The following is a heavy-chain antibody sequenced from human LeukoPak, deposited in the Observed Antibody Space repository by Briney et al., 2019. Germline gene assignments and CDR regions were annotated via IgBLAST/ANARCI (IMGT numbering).Heavy chain of an antibody. V-gene: IGHV4-38-2*02. CDR1: GYSISSGYY. J-gene: IGHJ1*01. CDR3: ARGLMYYDFWSGYRASLPADRHAEYFQH. Sequence: PSETLSLTCTVSGYSISSGYYWGWIRQPPGKGLEWIGIIYHSGSTYYNPSLKSRVTISVDTSKNQFSLKLSSVTAADTAVYYCARGLMYYDFWSGYRASLPADRHAEYFQHWGQGTLVTVSS. CDR2: IYHSGST. D-gene: IGHD3-3*01.